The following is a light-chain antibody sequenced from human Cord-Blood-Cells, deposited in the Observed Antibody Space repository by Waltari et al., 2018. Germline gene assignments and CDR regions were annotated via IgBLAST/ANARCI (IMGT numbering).Light chain of an antibody. CDR3: VLYMGSGIWV. CDR1: SGSVSTSYY. V-gene: IGLV8-61*01. CDR2: STN. J-gene: IGLJ3*02. Sequence: QTVVTQEPSFSVSPGGTVTLTCGLSSGSVSTSYYPSWYQHTPGQAPRTLSYSTNTRSSGVPDRFSGSILGNKAALTITGAQADDESDYYCVLYMGSGIWVFGGGTKLTVL.